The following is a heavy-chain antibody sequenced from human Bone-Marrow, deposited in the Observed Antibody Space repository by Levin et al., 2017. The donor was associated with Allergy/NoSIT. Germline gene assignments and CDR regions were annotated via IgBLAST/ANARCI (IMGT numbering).Heavy chain of an antibody. Sequence: GESLKISCKGSGYSFTSYWIGWVRQMPGKGLEWMGIIYPGDSDTRYSPSFQGQVTISADKSISTAYLQWSSLKASDTAMYYCARRTYRKYSSGYSLDPWGQGTLVTVSS. CDR2: IYPGDSDT. D-gene: IGHD3-22*01. J-gene: IGHJ5*02. V-gene: IGHV5-51*01. CDR1: GYSFTSYW. CDR3: ARRTYRKYSSGYSLDP.